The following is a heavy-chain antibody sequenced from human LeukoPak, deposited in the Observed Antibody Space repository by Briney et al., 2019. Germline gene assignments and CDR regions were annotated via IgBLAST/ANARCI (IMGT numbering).Heavy chain of an antibody. CDR2: INHSGST. J-gene: IGHJ4*02. Sequence: SETLSLTCAVYGGSFSGYYWRWIRQPPGKGLEWIGEINHSGSTNYNPSLKSRVTISVDTSKNQFSLKLSSVTAADTAVYYCAPFFPRADSSSWYTFDYWGQGTLVTVSS. V-gene: IGHV4-34*01. D-gene: IGHD6-13*01. CDR3: APFFPRADSSSWYTFDY. CDR1: GGSFSGYY.